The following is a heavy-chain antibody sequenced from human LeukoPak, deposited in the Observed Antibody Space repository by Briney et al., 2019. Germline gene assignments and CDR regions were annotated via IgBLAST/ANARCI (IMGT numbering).Heavy chain of an antibody. Sequence: SVKVSCKASGGTFSSYAISWVRQAPGQGLEWMGGITPIFGTANYAQKFQGRVTITADESTSTAYMELSSLRSEDTAVYYCARVAPRPYYFDYWGQGTLVTVSS. J-gene: IGHJ4*02. CDR1: GGTFSSYA. V-gene: IGHV1-69*13. CDR3: ARVAPRPYYFDY. CDR2: ITPIFGTA.